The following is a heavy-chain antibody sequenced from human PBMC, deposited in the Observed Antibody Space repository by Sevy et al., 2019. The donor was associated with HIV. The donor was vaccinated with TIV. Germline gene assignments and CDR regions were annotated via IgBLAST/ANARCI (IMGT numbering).Heavy chain of an antibody. Sequence: GGSLRLSCAASGFTFSSYWMTWVRPAPGKGLEWVANIKQDMSEKYYADSVKGRVTIFRDNAMNSLYLQMESLRAEDTAAYYCGGGEQVTVLVVVGGIYFDFWGQGTLVTVSS. CDR1: GFTFSSYW. D-gene: IGHD3-22*01. V-gene: IGHV3-7*04. J-gene: IGHJ4*02. CDR3: GGGEQVTVLVVVGGIYFDF. CDR2: IKQDMSEK.